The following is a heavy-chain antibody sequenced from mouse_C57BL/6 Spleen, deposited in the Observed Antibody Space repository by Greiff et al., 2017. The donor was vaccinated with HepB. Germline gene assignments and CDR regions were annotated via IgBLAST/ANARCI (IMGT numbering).Heavy chain of an antibody. CDR3: AREYYGSSYVYAMDY. Sequence: VQLQQSGPELVKPGASVKISCKASGYAFSSSWMNWVKQRPGKGLEWIGRIYPGDGDTNYNGKFKGKATLTADKSSSTAYMQLSSLTSEDSAVYFCAREYYGSSYVYAMDYWGQGTTLTVSS. V-gene: IGHV1-82*01. CDR1: GYAFSSSW. D-gene: IGHD1-1*01. J-gene: IGHJ2*01. CDR2: IYPGDGDT.